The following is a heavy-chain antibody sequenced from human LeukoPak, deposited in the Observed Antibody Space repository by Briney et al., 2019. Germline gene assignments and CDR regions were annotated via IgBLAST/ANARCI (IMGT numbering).Heavy chain of an antibody. Sequence: SETLSLTCTVSGGSISSYYWSWIRQPPGKGLEWIGYIYYSGSTNYNPSLKSRVTISVDTSKNQFSLKLSSVTAADTAVYYCARTTMVSYCFDYWGQGTLVTVSS. V-gene: IGHV4-59*01. CDR2: IYYSGST. J-gene: IGHJ4*02. CDR3: ARTTMVSYCFDY. D-gene: IGHD3-10*01. CDR1: GGSISSYY.